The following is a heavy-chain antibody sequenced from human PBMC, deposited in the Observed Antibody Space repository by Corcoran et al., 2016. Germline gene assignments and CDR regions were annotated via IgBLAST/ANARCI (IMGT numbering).Heavy chain of an antibody. V-gene: IGHV4-59*01. D-gene: IGHD2-21*02. CDR2: IYYSGST. Sequence: QVQLQESGPGLVKPSETLSLTCTVSRGSITGYYWSWMRQPPGKGLEWIGYIYYSGSTNYNPSLKRRVTISVDTSKSQFSLKLTSVTTADTAVYYCARGLGWAYCGGDCYFDYWGQGTLVTVSS. CDR1: RGSITGYY. J-gene: IGHJ4*02. CDR3: ARGLGWAYCGGDCYFDY.